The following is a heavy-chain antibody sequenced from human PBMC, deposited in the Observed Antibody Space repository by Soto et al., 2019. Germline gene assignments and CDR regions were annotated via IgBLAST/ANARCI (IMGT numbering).Heavy chain of an antibody. CDR2: ISYDGSNK. CDR1: GFTFSTYS. D-gene: IGHD6-13*01. CDR3: AGGYSSSWYSWFDP. Sequence: HPGGSLRLSCAASGFTFSTYSLNWVRQAPGKGLEWVAYISYDGSNKYYTDSVKGRFTISRDNSKNTLYLQMNSLRAEDTAVYYCAGGYSSSWYSWFDPWGQGTLVTVSS. V-gene: IGHV3-30*03. J-gene: IGHJ5*02.